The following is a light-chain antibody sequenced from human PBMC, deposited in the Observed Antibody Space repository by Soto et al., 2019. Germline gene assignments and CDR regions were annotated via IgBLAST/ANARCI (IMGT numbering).Light chain of an antibody. CDR2: EDT. CDR3: CAFTSAGTWV. Sequence: QSALTQPGSVSGSPGQSITISCAGTSSDVGSHPLVSWYQQHPGKAPKLMISEDTKRPSGVSNRFSGSKSGNMASLTISGLQAEDEADYYCCAFTSAGTWVFGGGTKVTVL. J-gene: IGLJ3*02. V-gene: IGLV2-23*01. CDR1: SSDVGSHPL.